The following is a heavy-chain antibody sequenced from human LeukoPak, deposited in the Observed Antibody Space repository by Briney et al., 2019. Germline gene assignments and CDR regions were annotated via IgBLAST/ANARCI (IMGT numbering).Heavy chain of an antibody. V-gene: IGHV3-7*03. Sequence: PGGSLRLPCAASGFTFSRYWMSWVRQAPGKGLEWVANIKQDGSEKYYVDSVKGRFTISRDNAKNSLYLQMNSLRAEDTAVYYCARAGIWDYSDSSGYHNAAFDIWGQGTMVTVSS. J-gene: IGHJ3*02. D-gene: IGHD3-22*01. CDR2: IKQDGSEK. CDR1: GFTFSRYW. CDR3: ARAGIWDYSDSSGYHNAAFDI.